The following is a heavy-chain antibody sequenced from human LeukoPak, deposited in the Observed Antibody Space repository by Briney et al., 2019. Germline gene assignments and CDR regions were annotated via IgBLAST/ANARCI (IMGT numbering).Heavy chain of an antibody. D-gene: IGHD4-17*01. V-gene: IGHV4-59*12. CDR3: ARDVALRKATPGHPVDY. J-gene: IGHJ4*02. CDR1: GGSISSYY. Sequence: SETLSLTCTVSGGSISSYYWSWIRQPPGKGLEWIGYIYYTGSTNYNPSLKSRVTISVDTSKNQFSLKLSSVTAADTAVYYCARDVALRKATPGHPVDYWGQGTLVTVSS. CDR2: IYYTGST.